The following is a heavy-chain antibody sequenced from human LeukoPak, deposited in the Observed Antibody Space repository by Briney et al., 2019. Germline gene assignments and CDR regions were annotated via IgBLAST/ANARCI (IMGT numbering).Heavy chain of an antibody. Sequence: GGFLRLSCAASGFTFSSYGMHWVRQAPGKGLEWVAFIRCDGSNKYYADSVKGRFTISRDNSKNTLYLQMNSLRAEDTAVYYCAKVTPMGIAAATGWFDPWGQGTLVTVSS. CDR1: GFTFSSYG. V-gene: IGHV3-30*02. CDR3: AKVTPMGIAAATGWFDP. D-gene: IGHD6-13*01. J-gene: IGHJ5*02. CDR2: IRCDGSNK.